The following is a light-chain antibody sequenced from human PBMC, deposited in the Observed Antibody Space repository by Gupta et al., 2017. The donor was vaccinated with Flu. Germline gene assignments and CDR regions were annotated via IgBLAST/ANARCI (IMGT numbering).Light chain of an antibody. J-gene: IGLJ2*01. Sequence: SFALTQSLSVSVCHGHPARITCSGDALPKQYTFWYQQKSGQAPVLVIYNDSERPSGIPEPVSGSSAGTTATLTISGVQAEDEADYDCQSADNSGTYVVFGGGTQLTVL. CDR2: NDS. CDR3: QSADNSGTYVV. V-gene: IGLV3-25*02. CDR1: ALPKQY.